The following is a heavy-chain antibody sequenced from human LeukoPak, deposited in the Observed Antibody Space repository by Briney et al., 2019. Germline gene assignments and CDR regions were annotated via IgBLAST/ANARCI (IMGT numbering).Heavy chain of an antibody. CDR1: GGSISSGDYY. CDR3: ARELGYCSSTSCFGY. V-gene: IGHV4-30-4*08. J-gene: IGHJ4*02. D-gene: IGHD2-2*01. CDR2: IYYSGSA. Sequence: LSQTLSLTCTVSGGSISSGDYYWSWIRQPPGKGLEWIGYIYYSGSAYYNPSLKSRVTISVDTSKNQSSLKLSSVTAADTAVYYCARELGYCSSTSCFGYWGQGTLVTVSS.